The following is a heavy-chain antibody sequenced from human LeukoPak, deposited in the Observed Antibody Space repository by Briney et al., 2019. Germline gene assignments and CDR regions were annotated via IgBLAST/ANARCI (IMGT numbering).Heavy chain of an antibody. D-gene: IGHD4-17*01. CDR3: ARGLTTVTFPDAFDS. Sequence: SETLSLTCTVSGGSISSGGYYWSWIRQHPGKGLEWIGYIYYSGSTYYNPSLKSRVTISVDTSKNHFSLMLSSVTAADTAVYYCARGLTTVTFPDAFDSWGQGTMVTVSS. V-gene: IGHV4-31*03. J-gene: IGHJ3*02. CDR1: GGSISSGGYY. CDR2: IYYSGST.